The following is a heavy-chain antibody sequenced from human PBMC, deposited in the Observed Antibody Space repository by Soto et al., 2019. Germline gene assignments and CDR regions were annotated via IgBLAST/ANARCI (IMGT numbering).Heavy chain of an antibody. CDR1: GGTFSSYA. D-gene: IGHD6-19*01. Sequence: ASVKVSCKASGGTFSSYAISWVRQAPGQGLEWMGGIIPIFGTANYAQKFQGRVTITADESTSTAYMELSSLRSEDTAVYYCARDSPGIAVAASPFFVDGMDVWGQGTTVTVSS. J-gene: IGHJ6*02. CDR3: ARDSPGIAVAASPFFVDGMDV. CDR2: IIPIFGTA. V-gene: IGHV1-69*13.